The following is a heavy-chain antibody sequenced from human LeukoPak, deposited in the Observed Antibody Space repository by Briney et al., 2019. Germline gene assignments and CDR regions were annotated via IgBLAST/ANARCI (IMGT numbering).Heavy chain of an antibody. CDR2: MYYSGST. Sequence: PSETLSLTCTVSGASISSGDYYWSWIRQPPGKGLEWIAYMYYSGSTYYNPSLKSQVTMSADASKNQLSLKLSSVTAADTAVYYCARPYYYDSRIDPWGQGILVTVSS. D-gene: IGHD3-22*01. CDR1: GASISSGDYY. CDR3: ARPYYYDSRIDP. J-gene: IGHJ5*02. V-gene: IGHV4-30-4*01.